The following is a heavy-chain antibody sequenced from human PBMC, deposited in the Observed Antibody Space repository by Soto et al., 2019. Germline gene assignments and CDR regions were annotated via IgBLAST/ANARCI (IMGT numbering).Heavy chain of an antibody. D-gene: IGHD2-2*01. CDR2: MNPNSGNT. V-gene: IGHV1-8*01. CDR1: GYTFTSYD. CDR3: ARASRRREYLPLRSGFGDYYYYYYMDV. Sequence: GASVKVSCKASGYTFTSYDINWVRQATGQGLEWMGWMNPNSGNTGYAQKFQGRVTMTRTTSISTAYMELSSLRSEDTAVYYFARASRRREYLPLRSGFGDYYYYYYMDVWGKGTTVTVSS. J-gene: IGHJ6*03.